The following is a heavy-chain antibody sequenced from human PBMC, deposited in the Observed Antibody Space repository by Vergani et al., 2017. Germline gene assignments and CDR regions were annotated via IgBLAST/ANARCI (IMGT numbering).Heavy chain of an antibody. D-gene: IGHD2-2*03. J-gene: IGHJ6*03. CDR2: IKQDGSEK. CDR3: ARDGYCSSTSCAYYYYYYMDV. CDR1: GFTFSSYW. V-gene: IGHV3-7*03. Sequence: EVQLVESGGGLVQPGGSLRLSCAASGFTFSSYWMSWVRQAPGKGLEWVANIKQDGSEKYYVDSVKGRFTISRDNAKNSLYLQMNSLRAEDTAVYYCARDGYCSSTSCAYYYYYYMDVWGKGTTVTVSS.